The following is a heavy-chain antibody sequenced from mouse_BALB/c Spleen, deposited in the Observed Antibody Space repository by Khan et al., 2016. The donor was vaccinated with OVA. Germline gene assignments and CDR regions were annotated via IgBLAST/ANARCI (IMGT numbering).Heavy chain of an antibody. Sequence: EVELVESGPDLVKPGASVKISCKASGYSFTGYYMHWVKQSHGKSLEWIGRINPNNGGTSYNPKFKGKAILTVDKSSSTAYLELRSLTSEDSAVYYCACEGYFSAGFAYWGQGTLVTVSA. CDR3: ACEGYFSAGFAY. CDR2: INPNNGGT. J-gene: IGHJ3*01. CDR1: GYSFTGYY. D-gene: IGHD2-3*01. V-gene: IGHV1-26*01.